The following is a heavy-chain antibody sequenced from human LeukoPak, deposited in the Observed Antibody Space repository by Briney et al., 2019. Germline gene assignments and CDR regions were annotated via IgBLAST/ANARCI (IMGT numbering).Heavy chain of an antibody. CDR2: MNFRGGNT. CDR3: ERVTLREIVEFDI. Sequence: ASVKVFCKASGYIFTSYYMHWVRQAPGQGFEWMGIMNFRGGNTLYAEELQGSVTMNTQTSASTAHREERSVISEDTAVYYCERVTLREIVEFDIWGQGTMGTVSS. D-gene: IGHD3-22*01. V-gene: IGHV1-46*01. J-gene: IGHJ3*02. CDR1: GYIFTSYY.